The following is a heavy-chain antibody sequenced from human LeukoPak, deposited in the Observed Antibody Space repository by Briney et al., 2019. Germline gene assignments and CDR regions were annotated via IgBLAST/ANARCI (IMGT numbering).Heavy chain of an antibody. Sequence: ASVKVSCKASGYTFTGYYMHWVRQAPGQGLEWMGWINPNSGGTNYAQKSQGWVTMTRDTSISTAYMELSRLRSDDTAVYYCARGGESPWFGELLAQKAFDIWGQGTMVTASS. CDR3: ARGGESPWFGELLAQKAFDI. D-gene: IGHD3-10*01. CDR2: INPNSGGT. J-gene: IGHJ3*02. V-gene: IGHV1-2*04. CDR1: GYTFTGYY.